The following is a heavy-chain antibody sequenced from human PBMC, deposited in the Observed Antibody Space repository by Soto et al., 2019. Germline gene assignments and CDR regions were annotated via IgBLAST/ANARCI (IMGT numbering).Heavy chain of an antibody. Sequence: AGGSLRLSCSASGFTFRTHGMHWVRQAPGKGLEWVAVIWYDGSIKYYADAVKGRFTVSRDNSKNTLYLEMNSLRGEDTAVYYCGRDEVRNGVGVWGQGTTVTVSS. J-gene: IGHJ6*02. CDR3: GRDEVRNGVGV. CDR2: IWYDGSIK. CDR1: GFTFRTHG. V-gene: IGHV3-33*01.